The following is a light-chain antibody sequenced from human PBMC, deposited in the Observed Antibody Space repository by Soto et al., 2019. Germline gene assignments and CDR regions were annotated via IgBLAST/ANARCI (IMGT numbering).Light chain of an antibody. CDR3: QQSYNTLT. J-gene: IGKJ4*01. V-gene: IGKV1-39*01. CDR1: QTISNY. CDR2: AAS. Sequence: DIQITQSPSSLSASVGDRVTIACRASQTISNYLNWYQQKPGKAPKLLIYAASTLQSGVPSRFSGSGSGTDFTLTISSLQPEDFATYYCQQSYNTLTFGGGTKVDIK.